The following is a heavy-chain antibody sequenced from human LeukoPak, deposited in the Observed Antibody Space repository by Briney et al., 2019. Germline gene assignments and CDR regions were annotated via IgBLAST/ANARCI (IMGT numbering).Heavy chain of an antibody. Sequence: GGSLRFSCEASGFIFTSYAMNWVRQTPGKGLEWVSGISGYSGSTEYADAVKGRFVISRDNSKNMLHLQMNSLKSEDTAVYYCAKEARDVGALGEFFRHWGQGTLVIVS. D-gene: IGHD1-26*01. CDR3: AKEARDVGALGEFFRH. J-gene: IGHJ1*01. CDR2: ISGYSGST. V-gene: IGHV3-23*01. CDR1: GFIFTSYA.